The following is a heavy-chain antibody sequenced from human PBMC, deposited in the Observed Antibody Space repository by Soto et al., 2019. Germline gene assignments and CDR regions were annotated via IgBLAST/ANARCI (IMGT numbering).Heavy chain of an antibody. CDR1: VGSISSGGYY. J-gene: IGHJ4*02. Sequence: QVQLQESGPGLVKPSQTLSLTCTVSVGSISSGGYYWGWIRQHPGKGLEWIGYIYYSGSTYYNPSLKSRVTISVDTSKNQFSLKLSSVTAADTAVYYCARGSSSGYYFDYWGQGTLVTVSS. CDR3: ARGSSSGYYFDY. V-gene: IGHV4-31*03. CDR2: IYYSGST. D-gene: IGHD6-6*01.